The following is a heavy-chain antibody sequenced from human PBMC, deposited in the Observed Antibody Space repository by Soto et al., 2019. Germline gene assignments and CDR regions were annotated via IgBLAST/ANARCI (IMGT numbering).Heavy chain of an antibody. Sequence: LRLSCAASGFTLSGYAMDWVRQAPGKGLEYVSGISSNGVGTYYANSVQGRFTISRDNSKNTVYPQMGSLRPEDMAVYYCARRARPDFYFLDFSGKGSSVIGSS. V-gene: IGHV3-64*01. CDR2: ISSNGVGT. CDR1: GFTLSGYA. D-gene: IGHD6-6*01. CDR3: ARRARPDFYFLDF. J-gene: IGHJ6*03.